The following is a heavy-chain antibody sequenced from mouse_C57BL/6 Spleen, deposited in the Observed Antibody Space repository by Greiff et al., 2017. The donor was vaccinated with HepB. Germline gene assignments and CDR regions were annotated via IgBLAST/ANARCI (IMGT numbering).Heavy chain of an antibody. J-gene: IGHJ4*01. CDR2: IYPGDGDT. CDR1: GYAFSSSW. CDR3: ARETELGRFAMDY. V-gene: IGHV1-82*01. Sequence: VQLQESGPELVKPGASVKISCKASGYAFSSSWMNWVKQRPGKGLEWIGRIYPGDGDTNYNGKFKGKATLTADKSSSTAYMQLSSLTSEDSAVYFCARETELGRFAMDYWGQGTSVTVSS. D-gene: IGHD4-1*01.